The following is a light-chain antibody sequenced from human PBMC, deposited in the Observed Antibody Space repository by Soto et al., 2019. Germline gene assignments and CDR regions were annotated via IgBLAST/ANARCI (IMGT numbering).Light chain of an antibody. CDR1: SSDVGGYNS. J-gene: IGLJ1*01. CDR2: NDS. CDR3: SSYTSSSTYV. V-gene: IGLV2-14*03. Sequence: QSALTQPASVSGSPGQSITISCTGTSSDVGGYNSVSWYQQHPGKAPKLMIYNDSNRPSGISNRFSGSKSGNTASLTISGLQAEDEADYYCSSYTSSSTYVFGTGTKVTVL.